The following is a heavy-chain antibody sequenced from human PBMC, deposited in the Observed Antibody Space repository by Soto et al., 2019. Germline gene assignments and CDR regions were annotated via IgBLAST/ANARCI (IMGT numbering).Heavy chain of an antibody. J-gene: IGHJ4*02. CDR2: ISGSGGTT. CDR1: GFTFTSHA. CDR3: AKDGQRIQLGYFDH. D-gene: IGHD5-18*01. Sequence: EVQLLESGGGLVQPGGSLTLSCATSGFTFTSHAMSWLRQAPGKGLEWVSVISGSGGTTLYPDSVKGRFTISRDSSKNTLYLHMNSLRAEDTAVYYCAKDGQRIQLGYFDHWGQGTLVTVSS. V-gene: IGHV3-23*01.